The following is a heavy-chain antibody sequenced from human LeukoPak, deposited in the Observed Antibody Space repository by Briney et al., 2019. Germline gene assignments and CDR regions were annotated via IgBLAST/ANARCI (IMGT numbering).Heavy chain of an antibody. CDR3: ARLAGYSYGYGDY. V-gene: IGHV4-39*01. CDR2: VYYSGST. J-gene: IGHJ4*02. D-gene: IGHD5-18*01. CDR1: GGSISGSSYY. Sequence: PSETLSLTCTVSGGSISGSSYYWVWMRPPPGKGREWIGSVYYSGSTYYNASLKSRLTISVDKSKNQFSLKLGSVADADTAVYDCARLAGYSYGYGDYWGRGTLVTVSS.